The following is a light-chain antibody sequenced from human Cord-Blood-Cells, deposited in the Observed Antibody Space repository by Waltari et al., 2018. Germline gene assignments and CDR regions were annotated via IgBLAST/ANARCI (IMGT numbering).Light chain of an antibody. CDR1: SSDVGSYNL. V-gene: IGLV2-23*01. CDR2: EGS. Sequence: QSALTQPASVSGSPGQSITISCTGTSSDVGSYNLVSWYQQHPGKAPKRMIYEGSKRPSGVSNRFSGSKSGNTACLTISGLQAEDEADYYCCSYAGSSTWVFGGGTKLTV. J-gene: IGLJ3*02. CDR3: CSYAGSSTWV.